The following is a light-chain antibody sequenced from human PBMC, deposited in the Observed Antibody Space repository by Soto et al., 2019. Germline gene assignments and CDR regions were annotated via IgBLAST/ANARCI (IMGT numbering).Light chain of an antibody. CDR2: DDN. V-gene: IGLV1-51*01. CDR3: GAWDDGLSAYV. Sequence: QYVLTQPPSVSEAPGQKVTISCAGSGSNVGNHYVSWYQQLPGTAPKLLIYDDNKRPSGIPDRFSGSKSATSATLGITGLQTGDEADYYCGAWDDGLSAYVFGPGTKLTVL. J-gene: IGLJ1*01. CDR1: GSNVGNHY.